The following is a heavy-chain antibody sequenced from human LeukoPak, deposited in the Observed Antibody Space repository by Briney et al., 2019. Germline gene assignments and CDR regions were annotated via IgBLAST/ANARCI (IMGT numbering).Heavy chain of an antibody. CDR2: IYYSGST. D-gene: IGHD6-19*01. Sequence: GSLRLSCAASGFTFSSYAMSWIRQPPGKGLEWIGSIYYSGSTYYNPSLKSRVTISVDTSKNQFSLKLSSVTAADTAVYYCARNPYSSGWYGYYYYYMDVWGKGTTVTVSS. CDR3: ARNPYSSGWYGYYYYYMDV. J-gene: IGHJ6*03. CDR1: GFTFSSYA. V-gene: IGHV4-38-2*01.